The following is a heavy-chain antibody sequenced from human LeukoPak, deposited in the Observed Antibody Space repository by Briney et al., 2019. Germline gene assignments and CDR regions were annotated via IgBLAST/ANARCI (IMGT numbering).Heavy chain of an antibody. V-gene: IGHV1-69*06. CDR3: ARKWLLHPFDY. CDR1: GGTFSSYA. CDR2: IIPIFGTA. Sequence: SVKVSCKASGGTFSSYAISWVRQAPGQGLEWMGGIIPIFGTANYAQKFQGRVTITADKSTSTAYMELSRLRSDDTAVYYCARKWLLHPFDYWGQGTLVTVSS. J-gene: IGHJ4*02. D-gene: IGHD3-22*01.